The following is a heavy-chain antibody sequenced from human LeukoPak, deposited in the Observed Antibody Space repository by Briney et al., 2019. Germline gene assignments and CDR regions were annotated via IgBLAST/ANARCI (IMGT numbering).Heavy chain of an antibody. CDR3: AKGPDSSGYGYYYGMVV. V-gene: IGHV3-64D*06. CDR1: GFTFSSYA. J-gene: IGHJ6*02. Sequence: GGSLRLSCSVSGFTFSSYAMHWVRQAPGKGLQYVSAISSSGGSTFYADSVKGRFTISRDNSKNTVSLQMSGLRSEDTAVYYCAKGPDSSGYGYYYGMVVWGQGTTVTVSS. D-gene: IGHD3-22*01. CDR2: ISSSGGST.